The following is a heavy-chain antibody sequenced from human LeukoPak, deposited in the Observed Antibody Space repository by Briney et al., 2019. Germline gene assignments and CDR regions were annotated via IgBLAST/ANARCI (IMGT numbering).Heavy chain of an antibody. V-gene: IGHV4-4*07. CDR3: ARGYSSSFYYYYYMDV. Sequence: SETLSLTCTVSGGSISSYYWSWIRQPAGKGLERIGRIYTSGSTNYNPSLKSRVTMSVDTSKNQFSLKLSSVTAADTAVYYCARGYSSSFYYYYYMDVWGKGTTVTVSS. CDR1: GGSISSYY. J-gene: IGHJ6*03. CDR2: IYTSGST. D-gene: IGHD6-6*01.